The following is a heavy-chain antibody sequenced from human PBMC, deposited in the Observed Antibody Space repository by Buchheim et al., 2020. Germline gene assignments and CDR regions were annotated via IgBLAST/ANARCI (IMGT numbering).Heavy chain of an antibody. Sequence: EVQLVESGGGLVQPGGSLRLSCAASGFTFSSYWMSWVRQAPGKGLEWVANIKQDGSEKYYVDSVKGRFTISRDNAKNSLYLQMNSLRAEYTAVYYCARVRVDFWSCYFYFDYWGQGTL. CDR3: ARVRVDFWSCYFYFDY. CDR1: GFTFSSYW. V-gene: IGHV3-7*01. D-gene: IGHD3-3*01. CDR2: IKQDGSEK. J-gene: IGHJ4*02.